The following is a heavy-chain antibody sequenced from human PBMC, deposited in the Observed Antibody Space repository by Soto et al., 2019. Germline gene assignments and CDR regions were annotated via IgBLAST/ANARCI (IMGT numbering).Heavy chain of an antibody. CDR1: GYSFTSYW. D-gene: IGHD6-19*01. J-gene: IGHJ6*02. CDR3: ARPREAGKYYYGVDV. Sequence: XXSLKISWKGSGYSFTSYWIGWVRQMPGKGLEWMGIIYPGDSDTRYSPSFQGQVTISADKSISTAYLQWSSLKASDTAMYYCARPREAGKYYYGVDVWGQGTTVTVSS. CDR2: IYPGDSDT. V-gene: IGHV5-51*01.